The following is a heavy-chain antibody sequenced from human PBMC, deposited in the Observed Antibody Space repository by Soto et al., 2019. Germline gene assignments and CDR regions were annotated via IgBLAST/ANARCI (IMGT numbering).Heavy chain of an antibody. CDR1: GGSFSGFS. D-gene: IGHD3-9*01. J-gene: IGHJ5*02. CDR3: ERGRVDYDFLKPNCNRRYWFDL. Sequence: SETLSLTCAVSGGSFSGFSWSWIRQPPGKGLELIGEINHSGGIDYNPSLKSRVTISLDTSKKQFSLKLTSMTAADTAVYFCERGRVDYDFLKPNCNRRYWFDLWAQ. CDR2: INHSGGI. V-gene: IGHV4-34*01.